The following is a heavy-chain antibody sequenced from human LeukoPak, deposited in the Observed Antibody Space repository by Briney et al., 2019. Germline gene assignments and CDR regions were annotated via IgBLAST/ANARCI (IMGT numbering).Heavy chain of an antibody. V-gene: IGHV1-24*01. CDR1: GYTLTELS. D-gene: IGHD3-22*01. CDR3: ATVPYRHMIVVNYFDY. CDR2: FDPEDGET. J-gene: IGHJ4*02. Sequence: ASVKVSCKVSGYTLTELSMHWVRQAPGKGLEWMGGFDPEDGETIYAQKFQGRVTMTEDTSTDTAYMELSSLRSEDTAVYYCATVPYRHMIVVNYFDYWGQGTLGTVSS.